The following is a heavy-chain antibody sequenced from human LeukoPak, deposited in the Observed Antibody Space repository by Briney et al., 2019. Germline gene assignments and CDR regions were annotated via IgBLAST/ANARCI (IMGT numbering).Heavy chain of an antibody. Sequence: GGSLRLSCAASGFTFSSYAMSWVRQAPGKGLEWVSYISSSSSTIYYADSVKGRFTISRDNAKNSLYLQMNSLRAEDTAVYYCARDTAGSGYYYGPEYFQHWGQGTLVTVSS. V-gene: IGHV3-48*01. CDR2: ISSSSSTI. CDR3: ARDTAGSGYYYGPEYFQH. J-gene: IGHJ1*01. CDR1: GFTFSSYA. D-gene: IGHD3-22*01.